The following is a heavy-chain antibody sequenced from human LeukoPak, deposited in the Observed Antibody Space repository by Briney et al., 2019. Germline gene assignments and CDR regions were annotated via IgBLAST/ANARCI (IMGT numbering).Heavy chain of an antibody. V-gene: IGHV1-69*04. CDR3: AREGGGIAAAVPNWFDP. CDR1: GGTFSSYA. J-gene: IGHJ5*02. CDR2: IIPILGIA. Sequence: GASVKVSCKASGGTFSSYAISWVRQTPGQGLEWIGRIIPILGIANYAQKFQGRVTITADKSTSTAYMELSSLRSEDTAVYYCAREGGGIAAAVPNWFDPWGQGTLVTVSS. D-gene: IGHD6-13*01.